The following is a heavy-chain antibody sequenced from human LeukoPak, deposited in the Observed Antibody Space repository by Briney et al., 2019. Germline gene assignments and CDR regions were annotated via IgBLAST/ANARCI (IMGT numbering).Heavy chain of an antibody. D-gene: IGHD3-22*01. CDR3: ARETYYYDSSGYYLYYFDY. CDR2: ISYDGSNK. V-gene: IGHV3-30-3*01. CDR1: GFTFSSYA. J-gene: IGHJ4*02. Sequence: PGGSLRLSCAASGFTFSSYAMHWVRQAPGKGLEWVAVISYDGSNKYYADSVKGRFTISRDNSKNTLYLQMNSLRAEDTAVYYCARETYYYDSSGYYLYYFDYWGQGTLVTVSS.